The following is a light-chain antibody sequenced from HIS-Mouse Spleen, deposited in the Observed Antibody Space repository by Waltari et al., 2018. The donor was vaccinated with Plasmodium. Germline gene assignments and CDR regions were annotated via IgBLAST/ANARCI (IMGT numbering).Light chain of an antibody. CDR2: QGS. J-gene: IGLJ2*01. Sequence: SYELTQPPSVSVSPGQTASITCSGDKLGDKYACWYQQKPGQSPVLVIYQGSKRPSGLPDRFSGSNSGNAATLTISGTQAMDEADYYCRAWDSSTVVFGGGTKLTVL. V-gene: IGLV3-1*01. CDR3: RAWDSSTVV. CDR1: KLGDKY.